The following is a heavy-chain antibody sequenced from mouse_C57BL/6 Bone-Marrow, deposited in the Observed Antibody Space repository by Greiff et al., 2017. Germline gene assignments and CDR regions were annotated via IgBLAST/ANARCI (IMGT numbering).Heavy chain of an antibody. D-gene: IGHD2-4*01. CDR2: ISDGGSYT. Sequence: EVKLMESGGGLVKPGGSLKLSCAASGFSFSSYAMSWVRQTPEKRLEWVATISDGGSYTSSTDKVKGRFTISGDNAKSKLYLQMSHLTSEDTAMYYGARDRGNYYYDEYARDYWGQGTSGTVSS. CDR1: GFSFSSYA. CDR3: ARDRGNYYYDEYARDY. V-gene: IGHV5-4*03. J-gene: IGHJ4*01.